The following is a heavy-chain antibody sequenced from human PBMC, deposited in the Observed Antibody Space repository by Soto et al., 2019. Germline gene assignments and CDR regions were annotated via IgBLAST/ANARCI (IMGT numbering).Heavy chain of an antibody. J-gene: IGHJ5*02. CDR3: ARSLRRPWFDP. CDR2: VHDSWGS. CDR1: GGSISSYY. Sequence: PSETLSLTCTVSGGSISSYYWSWIRQPPGKGLEWIGYVHDSWGSHYNPSPKSRVTTSVDTSKNQFSLKLSSVTAADTAVYYCARSLRRPWFDPWGQGTLVTVSS. V-gene: IGHV4-59*01. D-gene: IGHD3-10*01.